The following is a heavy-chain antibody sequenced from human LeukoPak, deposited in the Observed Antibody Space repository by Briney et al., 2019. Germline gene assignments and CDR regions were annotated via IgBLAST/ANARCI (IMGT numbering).Heavy chain of an antibody. CDR1: GGTFSSYA. J-gene: IGHJ4*02. V-gene: IGHV1-18*01. CDR2: FSAYNGNV. CDR3: ARGGSATNYLDF. D-gene: IGHD6-19*01. Sequence: ASVKVSCKASGGTFSSYAISWVRQAPGQWLEWMGWFSAYNGNVYYAQKLQGRVTMTTDTSTSTAYMELRSLRSDDTAVYYCARGGSATNYLDFWGQGTLVTVSS.